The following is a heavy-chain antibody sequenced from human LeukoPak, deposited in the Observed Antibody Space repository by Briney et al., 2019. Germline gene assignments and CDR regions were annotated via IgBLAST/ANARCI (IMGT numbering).Heavy chain of an antibody. J-gene: IGHJ4*02. D-gene: IGHD3-10*01. CDR1: GYSISTDYH. CDR2: MHHSGST. V-gene: IGHV4-38-2*01. CDR3: ARDRSYYTFDY. Sequence: SETLSLTCAVSGYSISTDYHWGWIRQPPGKGLEWIGAMHHSGSTYYNPSLKSQVTISVDTSKNQVSLKLNSVTAADTAVYYCARDRSYYTFDYWGQGTLAVVSA.